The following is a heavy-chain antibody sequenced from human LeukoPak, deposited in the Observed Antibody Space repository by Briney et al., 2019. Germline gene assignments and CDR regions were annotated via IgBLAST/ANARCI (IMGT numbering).Heavy chain of an antibody. CDR2: ISAYNGNT. D-gene: IGHD6-13*01. J-gene: IGHJ4*02. Sequence: ASVKVSCKVSGYTFTGYFMHWVRQAPGQGLEWMGWISAYNGNTNYAQKLQGRVTMTTDTSTSTAYMELRSPRSDDTAVYYCASGSSRHWGQGTLVTVSS. CDR3: ASGSSRH. V-gene: IGHV1-18*04. CDR1: GYTFTGYF.